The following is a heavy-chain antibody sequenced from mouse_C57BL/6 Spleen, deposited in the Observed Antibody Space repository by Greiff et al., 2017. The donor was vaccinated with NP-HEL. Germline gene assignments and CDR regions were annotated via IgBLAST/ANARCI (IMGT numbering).Heavy chain of an antibody. CDR1: GYTFTSYW. Sequence: VQLQQSGAELVKPGASVKMSCKASGYTFTSYWITWVKQRPGQGLEWIGDIYPGSGSTNYNEKFKSKATLTVDTSSSTAYMQLSSLTSEDSAVYYCARFSTTVVATRYYAMDYWGQGTSVTVAS. V-gene: IGHV1-55*01. CDR3: ARFSTTVVATRYYAMDY. D-gene: IGHD1-1*01. J-gene: IGHJ4*01. CDR2: IYPGSGST.